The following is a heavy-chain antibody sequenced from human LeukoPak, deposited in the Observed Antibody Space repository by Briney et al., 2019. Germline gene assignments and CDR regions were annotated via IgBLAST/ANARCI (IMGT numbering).Heavy chain of an antibody. CDR2: ITAYDGDT. CDR3: ARDWQLPSGPDVFDI. CDR1: SFSFPSDG. Sequence: EASVAVSCKAASFSFPSDGIGWGRQARGQGLEWIGWITAYDGDTNYAEKLQGRVTMATDTSTSTASMELWSLRSDDTAVYYCARDWQLPSGPDVFDIWGQGTVVTVSS. V-gene: IGHV1-18*01. J-gene: IGHJ3*02. D-gene: IGHD1-1*01.